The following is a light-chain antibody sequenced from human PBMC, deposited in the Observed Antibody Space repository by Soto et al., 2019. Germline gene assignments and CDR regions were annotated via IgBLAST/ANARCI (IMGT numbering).Light chain of an antibody. Sequence: QSALTQPASVSGSPGQSITISCTGTSSDVGGYNYVSWYQQHPGKAPKLMIYEVNNRPSGVSNRFSGSKSGNTASLTISGLQAEDEADYYCSSYTSSRTVVFGGGTKRTVL. J-gene: IGLJ2*01. CDR3: SSYTSSRTVV. CDR2: EVN. CDR1: SSDVGGYNY. V-gene: IGLV2-14*01.